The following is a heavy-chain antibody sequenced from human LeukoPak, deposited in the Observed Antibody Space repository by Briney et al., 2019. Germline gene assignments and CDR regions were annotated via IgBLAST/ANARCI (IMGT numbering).Heavy chain of an antibody. Sequence: ASVKVSCKASGYTFTSYGISWVRQAPGQGLEWMGWISAYNGNTNYAQKLQGRVTMTTNTSTSTAYMELRSLRSEDTAVYYCATTLGGGWYAKTPYYMDVWGKGTTVTVSS. D-gene: IGHD6-19*01. CDR2: ISAYNGNT. CDR1: GYTFTSYG. V-gene: IGHV1-18*01. J-gene: IGHJ6*03. CDR3: ATTLGGGWYAKTPYYMDV.